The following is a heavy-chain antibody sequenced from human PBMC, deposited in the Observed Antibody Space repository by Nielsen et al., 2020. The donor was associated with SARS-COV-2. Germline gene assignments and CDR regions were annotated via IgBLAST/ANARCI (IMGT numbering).Heavy chain of an antibody. D-gene: IGHD2-15*01. CDR3: AKDWTAIVVVPSGGVDY. CDR1: GFTFSTYG. J-gene: IGHJ4*02. CDR2: ISYDGSNI. Sequence: SLKISCAASGFTFSTYGMHWVRQAPGKGLEWVAAISYDGSNIYYVDSVKGRFTISRDNSKNTLYLQMSSLREEDTAVYYCAKDWTAIVVVPSGGVDYWGQGTLVTVSS. V-gene: IGHV3-30*18.